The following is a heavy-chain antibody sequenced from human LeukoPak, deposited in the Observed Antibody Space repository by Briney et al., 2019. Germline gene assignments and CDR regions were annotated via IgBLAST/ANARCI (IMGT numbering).Heavy chain of an antibody. D-gene: IGHD5-12*01. Sequence: SETLSLTCTVSGASFSNYYWSWIRQPPGKGLEWIGYFSYSGSTNYNPSLKSRVTISVDTSKNQFSLKLSSVTAADTAVYYCARGPLDSGYTYFDYWAREPWSPSPQ. CDR1: GASFSNYY. J-gene: IGHJ4*02. CDR3: ARGPLDSGYTYFDY. V-gene: IGHV4-59*01. CDR2: FSYSGST.